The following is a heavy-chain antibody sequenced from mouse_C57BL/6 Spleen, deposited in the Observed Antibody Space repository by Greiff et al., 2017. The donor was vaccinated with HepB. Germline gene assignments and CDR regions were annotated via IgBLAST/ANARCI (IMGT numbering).Heavy chain of an antibody. Sequence: QVQLKESGAELARPGASVKLSCKASGYTFTSYGISWVKQRTGQGLEWIGEIYPRSGNTYYNEKFKGKATLTADKSSSTAYMELRSLTSEDSAVYFCARSWVYDGTPRTWFAYWGQGTLVTVSA. CDR2: IYPRSGNT. CDR3: ARSWVYDGTPRTWFAY. J-gene: IGHJ3*01. CDR1: GYTFTSYG. V-gene: IGHV1-81*01. D-gene: IGHD2-3*01.